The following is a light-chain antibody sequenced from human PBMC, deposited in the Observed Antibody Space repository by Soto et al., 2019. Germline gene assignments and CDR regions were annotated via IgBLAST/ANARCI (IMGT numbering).Light chain of an antibody. CDR1: QNVLYSSNNENY. CDR2: WAS. CDR3: QQYYSTPYT. Sequence: DIVMIQSPDSLAVSLGERATINCKSSQNVLYSSNNENYLAWFQQKPGQPPKLLIYWASTRESGVPDRFSGSGSGTDFTLTISRLQAEDVAVYYCQQYYSTPYTFGQGTKLEIK. J-gene: IGKJ2*01. V-gene: IGKV4-1*01.